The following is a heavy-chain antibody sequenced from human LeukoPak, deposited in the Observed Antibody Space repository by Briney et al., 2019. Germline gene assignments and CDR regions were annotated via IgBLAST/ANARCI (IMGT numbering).Heavy chain of an antibody. V-gene: IGHV4-59*01. CDR2: IYYSGST. J-gene: IGHJ4*02. D-gene: IGHD6-13*01. CDR1: GGSISSYY. CDR3: ARGGSSNWTPFDY. Sequence: SETLSLTCTVSGGSISSYYWSWIRQPPGKGLEWIGYIYYSGSTNYNPSLKSRVTISVDTSKNQFSLKLSSVTAADTAVYYCARGGSSNWTPFDYWGQGTLVTFSS.